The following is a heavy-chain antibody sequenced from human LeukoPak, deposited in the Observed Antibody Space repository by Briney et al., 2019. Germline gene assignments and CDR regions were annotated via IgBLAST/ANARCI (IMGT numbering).Heavy chain of an antibody. CDR2: ISGSGGST. CDR3: AKDLPRQLVPSGFDY. D-gene: IGHD6-13*01. V-gene: IGHV3-23*01. Sequence: GGSLRLSCAASGFTFSNYAMSWVRQAPGKGLEWVSGISGSGGSTYYADSVKGRFTISRDNSKNTLYLQMNSLRAEDTAVYYCAKDLPRQLVPSGFDYWGQGTLVTVSS. J-gene: IGHJ4*02. CDR1: GFTFSNYA.